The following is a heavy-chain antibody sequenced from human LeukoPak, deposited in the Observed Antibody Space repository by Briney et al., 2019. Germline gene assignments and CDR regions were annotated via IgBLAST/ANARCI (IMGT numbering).Heavy chain of an antibody. V-gene: IGHV3-21*01. CDR1: GFTFTAYT. J-gene: IGHJ3*02. CDR2: ISGSTTDI. CDR3: ARDIHSVAFDI. Sequence: PGGSLRLSCAASGFTFTAYTINWVRQAPGKGLEGVSYISGSTTDIYYADSVKGRFTISRDNAKRSVYLQMNSLGVEDTAVYYCARDIHSVAFDIWGQGAMVTVSS.